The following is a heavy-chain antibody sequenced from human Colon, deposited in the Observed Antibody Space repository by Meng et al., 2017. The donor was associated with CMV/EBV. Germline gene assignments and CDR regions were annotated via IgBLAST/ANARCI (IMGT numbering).Heavy chain of an antibody. CDR1: GLLVSNIY. J-gene: IGHJ4*02. V-gene: IGHV3-66*01. CDR2: IHGSGTT. Sequence: VLLVEFGGGLSQPVDSPRLSCAALGLLVSNIYMSWVRQAPGKGLEWVAAIHGSGTTHYADSVRGRFTISRDSSKNTLYLQMNSLRVEDSATYHCARDPGHSASTTYDYWGQGILVTVSS. CDR3: ARDPGHSASTTYDY. D-gene: IGHD1-1*01.